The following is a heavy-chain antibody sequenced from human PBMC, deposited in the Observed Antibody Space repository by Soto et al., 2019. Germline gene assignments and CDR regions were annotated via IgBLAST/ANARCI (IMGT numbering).Heavy chain of an antibody. Sequence: QVQLVQSGAEVKKPGSSVKVSCKASGGTFSSYAISWVRQAPGQGLEWMGGIIPIFGTANYAQKFQGRVTITADEAXXTAYRELSSLRSEDTAVYYCAGGGRITMCPSWFDPWGQGTLVTVPS. D-gene: IGHD3-3*01. CDR3: AGGGRITMCPSWFDP. J-gene: IGHJ5*02. V-gene: IGHV1-69*12. CDR1: GGTFSSYA. CDR2: IIPIFGTA.